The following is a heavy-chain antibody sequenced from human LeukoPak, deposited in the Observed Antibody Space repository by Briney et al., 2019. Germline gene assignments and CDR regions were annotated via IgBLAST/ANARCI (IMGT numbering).Heavy chain of an antibody. CDR2: IRSKANSYAT. D-gene: IGHD3-22*01. CDR3: TRLEYYYDSSGFRSFDY. CDR1: GFTFSGSA. V-gene: IGHV3-73*01. Sequence: GGSLRLSCAASGFTFSGSATHWVRQASGKGLEWVGRIRSKANSYATAYAASVKGRFTISRDDSKNTAYLQVNSLKTEDTAVYYCTRLEYYYDSSGFRSFDYWGQGTLVTVSS. J-gene: IGHJ4*02.